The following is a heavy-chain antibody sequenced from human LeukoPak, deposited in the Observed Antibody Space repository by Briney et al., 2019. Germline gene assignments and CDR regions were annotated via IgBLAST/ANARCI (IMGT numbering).Heavy chain of an antibody. CDR1: GGSISSYY. CDR2: IYYSGST. V-gene: IGHV4-59*08. J-gene: IGHJ4*02. D-gene: IGHD6-6*01. CDR3: ARALRPIAALDY. Sequence: SETLSLTCTVSGGSISSYYWSWIRQPPGKGLEWIGYIYYSGSTNYNPSLKSRVTISVDTSKNQFSLKLSSVTAADPAVYYCARALRPIAALDYWGQGTLVTVSS.